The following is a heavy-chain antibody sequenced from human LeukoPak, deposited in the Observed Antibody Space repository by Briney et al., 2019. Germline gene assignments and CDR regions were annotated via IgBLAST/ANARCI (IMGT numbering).Heavy chain of an antibody. D-gene: IGHD3-10*01. Sequence: GGSLRLSCAASGFTVSSNYMSWVRQAPGKGLEWVSVIYSGGSTYYADSVKGRFTISRDNSKNTLYLQMNSLRADDTAVYYCARGGFGELWGAFDIWGQGTMVTVSS. CDR2: IYSGGST. CDR3: ARGGFGELWGAFDI. V-gene: IGHV3-53*01. J-gene: IGHJ3*02. CDR1: GFTVSSNY.